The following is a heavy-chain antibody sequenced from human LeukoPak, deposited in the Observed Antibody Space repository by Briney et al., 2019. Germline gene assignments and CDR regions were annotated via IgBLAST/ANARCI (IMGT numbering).Heavy chain of an antibody. CDR3: ARFISLGA. D-gene: IGHD3-16*01. CDR1: GLTFSSYA. V-gene: IGHV3-7*01. Sequence: GGSLRLSCAASGLTFSSYAMTWVRQAPGKGLEWVANIKKDGSEKNYVDSVKGRFTISRDNAKNSLYLQMDSLRAEDTAVYYCARFISLGAWGQGTLVTVSS. J-gene: IGHJ5*02. CDR2: IKKDGSEK.